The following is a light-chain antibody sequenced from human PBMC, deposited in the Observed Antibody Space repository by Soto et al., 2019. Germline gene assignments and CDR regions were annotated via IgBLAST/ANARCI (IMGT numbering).Light chain of an antibody. CDR3: HQRQRWPRT. J-gene: IGKJ1*01. Sequence: ESVLTQSPGTLSLSPGESATLSCRASQNVARNYLAWFQQRPGQAPRLLIYEASNRAAGVPGRFSGSGSGTDFTLTITRLEPEDFAFYYCHQRQRWPRTFGQGTKVDIK. CDR1: QNVARNY. V-gene: IGKV3D-20*02. CDR2: EAS.